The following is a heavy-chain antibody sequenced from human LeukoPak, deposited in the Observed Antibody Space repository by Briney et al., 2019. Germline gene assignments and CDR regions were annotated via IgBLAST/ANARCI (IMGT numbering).Heavy chain of an antibody. J-gene: IGHJ6*03. CDR3: ARVVVPAANSGSYYMDV. D-gene: IGHD2-2*01. V-gene: IGHV3-48*01. CDR2: ISSSSSTI. CDR1: GFTFSSYS. Sequence: GGSLRLSCAASGFTFSSYSMNWVRQAPGKGLEWVSYISSSSSTIYYADSVKGRFTISRDNAKNSLYLQMNSLRAEDTAVYYCARVVVPAANSGSYYMDVWGKGTTVTVSS.